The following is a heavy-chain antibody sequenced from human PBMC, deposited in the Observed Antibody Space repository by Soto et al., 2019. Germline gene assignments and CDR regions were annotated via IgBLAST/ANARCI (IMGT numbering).Heavy chain of an antibody. J-gene: IGHJ1*01. CDR2: ISYDGSNK. CDR1: GFPFSDYA. D-gene: IGHD6-13*01. CDR3: VRHAHGSSWYLHEYFQY. Sequence: QVQLVESGGGVGQPGRSLRLACVASGFPFSDYAMHWVRQAPGKGLEWVSVISYDGSNKDYADSVKGRFTISRDNSKNTLFLQMNSLREEDTAVYYCVRHAHGSSWYLHEYFQYWGQGTLVTVSS. V-gene: IGHV3-30-3*01.